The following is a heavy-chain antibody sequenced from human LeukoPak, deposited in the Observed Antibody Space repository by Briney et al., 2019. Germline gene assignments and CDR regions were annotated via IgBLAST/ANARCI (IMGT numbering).Heavy chain of an antibody. CDR2: ISSSSSYI. D-gene: IGHD3-9*01. CDR3: ARATLTGYYRFFDY. Sequence: GGSLRLSCAASGFTFSSYSMNWVRQAPGKGLEWVSSISSSSSYIYYADSVKGRFTISRDNAKNSLYLQMNSLRAEDTAVYYCARATLTGYYRFFDYWGQGTLVTVSS. CDR1: GFTFSSYS. J-gene: IGHJ4*02. V-gene: IGHV3-21*01.